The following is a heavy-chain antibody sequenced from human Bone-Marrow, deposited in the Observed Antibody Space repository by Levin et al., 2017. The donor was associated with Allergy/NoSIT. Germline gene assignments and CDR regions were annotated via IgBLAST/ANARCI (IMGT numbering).Heavy chain of an antibody. Sequence: SGPTLVKPTQTLTLTCTFSGFSLTTPRVAVGWVRQPPGKALEWLALVYWDDDKRYSPSLMSRLNVVKDTSKNQVVLTMTGMDPVDTGTYYCAHSPDWGGDDYFDYWGQGALVTVSS. J-gene: IGHJ4*02. D-gene: IGHD2-21*01. CDR1: GFSLTTPRVA. CDR2: VYWDDDK. V-gene: IGHV2-5*02. CDR3: AHSPDWGGDDYFDY.